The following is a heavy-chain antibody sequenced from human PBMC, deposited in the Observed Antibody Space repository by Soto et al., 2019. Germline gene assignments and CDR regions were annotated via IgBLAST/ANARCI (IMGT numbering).Heavy chain of an antibody. J-gene: IGHJ4*02. D-gene: IGHD3-9*01. CDR3: ARDRSHYDILTGYED. Sequence: ASVKVCCKASGYTFTGYYMHWVRQARGQGLEWMGWINPNSGGTNYAQKFQGRVTMTRDTSISTAYMELSRLRSDDTAVYYCARDRSHYDILTGYEDWGEGTLV. CDR1: GYTFTGYY. V-gene: IGHV1-2*02. CDR2: INPNSGGT.